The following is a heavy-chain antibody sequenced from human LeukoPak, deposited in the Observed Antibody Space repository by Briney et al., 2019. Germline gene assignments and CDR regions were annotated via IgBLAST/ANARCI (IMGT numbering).Heavy chain of an antibody. Sequence: SETLSLTCAVYGGSFSGYYWSWIRQPPGKGLEWIGEINHSGSTNCNPSLKSRVTISVDTSKNQFSLKLSSVTAADTAVYYCARGKKDYYYYYYGMDVWGQGTTVTVSS. CDR2: INHSGST. V-gene: IGHV4-34*01. CDR1: GGSFSGYY. CDR3: ARGKKDYYYYYYGMDV. J-gene: IGHJ6*02.